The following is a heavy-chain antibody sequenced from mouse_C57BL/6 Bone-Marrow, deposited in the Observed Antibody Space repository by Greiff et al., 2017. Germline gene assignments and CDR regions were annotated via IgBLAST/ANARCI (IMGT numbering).Heavy chain of an antibody. D-gene: IGHD1-1*01. Sequence: EVQLVESGEGLVKPGGSLKLSCAASGFTFSSYAMSWVRQTPEKRLEWVAYISSGGDYIYYADTVKGRFTISRDNARNTLYLQMSSLKSEVTAMYYCTRADYYGSSQYYFDYWGQGTTLTVSS. J-gene: IGHJ2*01. CDR2: ISSGGDYI. CDR3: TRADYYGSSQYYFDY. CDR1: GFTFSSYA. V-gene: IGHV5-9-1*02.